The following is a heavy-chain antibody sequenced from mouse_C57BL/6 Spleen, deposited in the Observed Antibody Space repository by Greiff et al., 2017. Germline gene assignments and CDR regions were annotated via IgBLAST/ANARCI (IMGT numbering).Heavy chain of an antibody. Sequence: QVQLQQSGPELVKPGASVKISCKASGYAFSSSWMNWVKQRPGKGLEWIGRIYPGDGDTNYNGKFKGKATLTADKSSSTAYMQLSSLTSEDSAVDFCARATTVPVFDYWGQGTTLTVSS. V-gene: IGHV1-82*01. CDR2: IYPGDGDT. D-gene: IGHD1-1*01. CDR1: GYAFSSSW. CDR3: ARATTVPVFDY. J-gene: IGHJ2*01.